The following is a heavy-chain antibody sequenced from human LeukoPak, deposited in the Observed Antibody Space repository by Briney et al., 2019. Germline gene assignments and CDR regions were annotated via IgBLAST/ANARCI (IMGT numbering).Heavy chain of an antibody. D-gene: IGHD3-22*01. CDR3: ARPYYFDSSAYYSADAFDI. V-gene: IGHV4-39*01. CDR2: VYYSGST. Sequence: SETLSLTCTVSGGSISSSSYYWGWIRQPPGKGLEWIGRVYYSGSTCYNPSLKSRVTIPVDTSKNQFSLKLSSVTAADTAVYYCARPYYFDSSAYYSADAFDIWGLGTMVTVSS. CDR1: GGSISSSSYY. J-gene: IGHJ3*02.